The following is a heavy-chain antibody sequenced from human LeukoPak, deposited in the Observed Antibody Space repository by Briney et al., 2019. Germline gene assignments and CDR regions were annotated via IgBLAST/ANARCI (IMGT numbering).Heavy chain of an antibody. V-gene: IGHV3-53*01. J-gene: IGHJ3*02. CDR1: GFFGSSNY. Sequence: PGGSLRPSCASSGFFGSSNYMSVVRQPPGQGLWWVGVIYSGGSTYYADSVKGRFTISTDNSKSTVYLQMNSLRAEDTAVYYCARGGAFDIWGQGTVVTVSS. CDR2: IYSGGST. CDR3: ARGGAFDI. D-gene: IGHD3-16*01.